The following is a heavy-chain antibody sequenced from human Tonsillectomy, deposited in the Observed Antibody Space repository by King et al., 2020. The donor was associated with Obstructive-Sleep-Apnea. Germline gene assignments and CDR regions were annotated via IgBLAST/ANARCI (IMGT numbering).Heavy chain of an antibody. D-gene: IGHD6-19*01. CDR3: ARDRNGWLYFDY. Sequence: VQLQESGPGLVKPSQTLSLTCTVSGGSISSGGYYWSWIRQHPGKGLEWIVYIYYSGSTYYNPSLKSRVTISVDTSKNQFSLKLSSVTAADTAVYYCARDRNGWLYFDYWGQGTLVTVSS. V-gene: IGHV4-31*03. CDR1: GGSISSGGYY. J-gene: IGHJ4*02. CDR2: IYYSGST.